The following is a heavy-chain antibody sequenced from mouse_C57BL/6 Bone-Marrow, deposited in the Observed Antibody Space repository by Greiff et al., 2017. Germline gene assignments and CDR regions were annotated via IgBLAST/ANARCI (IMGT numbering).Heavy chain of an antibody. CDR1: GFSLTSYG. Sequence: VQGVESGPGLVQPSQSLSITCTVSGFSLTSYGVHWVRQSPGKGLEWLGVIWSGGSTDYNAAFISRLSISKDNPKSQVFFKMNSLQADDTAIDYCATKPPLRGAMDYWGQGTSVTVSS. CDR2: IWSGGST. J-gene: IGHJ4*01. V-gene: IGHV2-2*01. CDR3: ATKPPLRGAMDY. D-gene: IGHD2-4*01.